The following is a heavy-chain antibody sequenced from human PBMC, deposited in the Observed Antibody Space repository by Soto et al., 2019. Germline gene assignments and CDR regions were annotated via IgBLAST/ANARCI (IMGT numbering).Heavy chain of an antibody. CDR1: GGSFSGYY. J-gene: IGHJ4*02. CDR2: INHSGST. D-gene: IGHD2-2*01. CDR3: ARPQRNYFDY. Sequence: PSETLSLTCAVYGGSFSGYYWSWIRQPPGKGLEWIGEINHSGSTNYNPSLKSRVTISVDTSKNQFSLKLSSVTAADTAVYYCARPQRNYFDYWGQGTLVTV. V-gene: IGHV4-34*01.